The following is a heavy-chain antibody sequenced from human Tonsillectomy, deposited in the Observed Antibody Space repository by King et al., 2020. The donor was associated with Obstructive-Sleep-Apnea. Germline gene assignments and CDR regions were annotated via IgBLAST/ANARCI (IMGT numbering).Heavy chain of an antibody. J-gene: IGHJ5*02. V-gene: IGHV3-23*04. CDR2: ISGSGDST. CDR3: EKDHGMSAAGISASDWFDP. D-gene: IGHD6-13*01. Sequence: VQLVESGGGLVQPGGSLRLSCAASGFTFSSYAMSWVRQAPGKGLEWVSGISGSGDSTYHADSVKGRFTISRDNSKNTLYLKMNSLRAEDTAVYYCEKDHGMSAAGISASDWFDPWGQGTLVTVSS. CDR1: GFTFSSYA.